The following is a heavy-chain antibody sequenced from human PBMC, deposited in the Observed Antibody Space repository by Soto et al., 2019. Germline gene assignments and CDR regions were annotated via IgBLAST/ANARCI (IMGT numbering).Heavy chain of an antibody. CDR3: AKDRQESRLVYYFDY. V-gene: IGHV3-30*18. J-gene: IGHJ4*02. CDR1: GFTFSSYG. CDR2: ISYDGSNK. D-gene: IGHD6-19*01. Sequence: GGSLRLSCAASGFTFSSYGMHWVRQAPGKGLEWVAVISYDGSNKYYADSVKGRFTISRDNSKNTLYLQMNSLRAEDTAVYYCAKDRQESRLVYYFDYWGQGTLVTVSS.